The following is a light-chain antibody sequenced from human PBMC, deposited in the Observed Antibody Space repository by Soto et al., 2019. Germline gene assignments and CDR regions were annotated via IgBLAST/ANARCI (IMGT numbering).Light chain of an antibody. CDR1: QTINNN. CDR2: GAS. J-gene: IGKJ3*01. Sequence: VMTQAPATLSVSPGERATLSCRASQTINNNVAWYQLKDGQVPRLVIYGASTRATDIPARFSGSGSGTDFTLTISSLEPEDFAVYYCQQSSNWPLTFGPGTKVDIK. V-gene: IGKV3-11*01. CDR3: QQSSNWPLT.